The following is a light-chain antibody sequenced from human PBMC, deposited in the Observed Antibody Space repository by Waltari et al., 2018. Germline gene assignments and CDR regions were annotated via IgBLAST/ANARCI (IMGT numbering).Light chain of an antibody. CDR1: QSVSSY. J-gene: IGKJ1*01. Sequence: EIVLTQSPATLSLSPGERATLSSRASQSVSSYLAWYQQKPGQAPRLLIYDASNRATGIPARFSGSGSGTDFTLTISGLEPEDFAVYYCQQRSNWPPTWTFGQGTKVEIK. CDR3: QQRSNWPPTWT. V-gene: IGKV3-11*01. CDR2: DAS.